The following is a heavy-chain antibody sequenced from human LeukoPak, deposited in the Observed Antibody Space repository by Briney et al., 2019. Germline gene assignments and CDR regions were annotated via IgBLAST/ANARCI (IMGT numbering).Heavy chain of an antibody. Sequence: GESLKIPCQGSGYRFTSYWIGWVRQMPGKGLECMGIIYPGDSDTRYSPSFKGQVTISADKSISTAYLQWSSLKAPDTAMYYCARPGGNGKDAFDIWGQGTMVTVSS. CDR1: GYRFTSYW. V-gene: IGHV5-51*01. D-gene: IGHD4-23*01. CDR3: ARPGGNGKDAFDI. CDR2: IYPGDSDT. J-gene: IGHJ3*02.